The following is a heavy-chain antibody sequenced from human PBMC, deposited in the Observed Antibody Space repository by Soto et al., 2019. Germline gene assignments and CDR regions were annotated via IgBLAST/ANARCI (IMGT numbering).Heavy chain of an antibody. CDR2: IYNTGTT. CDR1: GFTVSSNY. V-gene: IGHV3-53*01. Sequence: GGSLRLSCAASGFTVSSNYMSWVRQAPGKGLEWVSVIYNTGTTYYADSVKGRFTISRDISKNTVYLQVNSLRAEDTAVYYCARDFRYYGMDVWGQGTTVTVSS. CDR3: ARDFRYYGMDV. J-gene: IGHJ6*02.